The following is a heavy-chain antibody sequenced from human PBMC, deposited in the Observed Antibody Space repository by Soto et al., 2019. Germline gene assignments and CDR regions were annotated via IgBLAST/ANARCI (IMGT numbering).Heavy chain of an antibody. D-gene: IGHD3-22*01. CDR1: GGSISSYY. V-gene: IGHV4-59*01. J-gene: IGHJ4*02. Sequence: SETLSLTCTVSGGSISSYYWSWIRQPPGKGLEWIGYIYYSVSTNYNPSLKSRVTISVDTSKNQFSLKLSSVTAADTAVYYCERDLPYEGYDYWGQGTLVTVSS. CDR2: IYYSVST. CDR3: ERDLPYEGYDY.